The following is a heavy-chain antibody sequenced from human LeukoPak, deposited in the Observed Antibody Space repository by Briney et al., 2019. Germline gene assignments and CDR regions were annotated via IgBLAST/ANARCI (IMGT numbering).Heavy chain of an antibody. D-gene: IGHD3-16*01. CDR1: GGSISGYY. V-gene: IGHV4-4*07. CDR2: VYTSGST. J-gene: IGHJ5*02. Sequence: SETLSLTCTVSGGSISGYYWGWIRQPAGKGLEWIGRVYTSGSTIYNPSLKSRVTMSTDTSRNQFSLTLTSVTAADTAVYYCAKSPSGRGGYNWFDPWGQGILVTVSS. CDR3: AKSPSGRGGYNWFDP.